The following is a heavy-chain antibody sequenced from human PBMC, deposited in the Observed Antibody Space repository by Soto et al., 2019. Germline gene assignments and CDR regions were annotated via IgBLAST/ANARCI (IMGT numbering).Heavy chain of an antibody. CDR2: VSPISGNT. CDR3: ARAARGYSGNVLAVAFDF. Sequence: QVQLVQSGAEVKKPGASVKVSCQASGYSFNDYAINWVRQAPGQGLEWMGWVSPISGNTGFAVKFQCRVTSTRNRSAGAPVKDLSSLRSDDSAVYFYARAARGYSGNVLAVAFDFRGQGTVVTVPS. CDR1: GYSFNDYA. V-gene: IGHV1-8*01. J-gene: IGHJ3*01. D-gene: IGHD5-12*01.